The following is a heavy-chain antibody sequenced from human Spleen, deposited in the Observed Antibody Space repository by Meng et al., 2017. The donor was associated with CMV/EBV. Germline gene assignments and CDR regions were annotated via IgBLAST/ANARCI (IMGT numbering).Heavy chain of an antibody. V-gene: IGHV3-15*01. CDR1: GFTFGSFT. CDR2: IKSKTDGGTT. D-gene: IGHD3-3*01. J-gene: IGHJ4*02. CDR3: TTEKFYDFWSGYYKHFDY. Sequence: GESLKISCAASGFTFGSFTMSWVRQAPGKGLEWVGRIKSKTDGGTTDYAAPVKGRFTISRDDSKNTLYLQMNSLKTEDTAVYYCTTEKFYDFWSGYYKHFDYWGQGTLVTVSS.